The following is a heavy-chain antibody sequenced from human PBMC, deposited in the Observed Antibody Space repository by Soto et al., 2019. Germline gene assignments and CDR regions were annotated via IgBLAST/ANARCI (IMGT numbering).Heavy chain of an antibody. CDR3: ARDSRNVLLWFGELSPYYFDY. CDR2: INPNSGGT. CDR1: GYTFTGYY. J-gene: IGHJ4*02. V-gene: IGHV1-2*02. Sequence: ASVKVSCKASGYTFTGYYMHWVRQAPGQGLEWMGWINPNSGGTNYAQKFQGRVTMTRDTSISTAYMELSRLRSDDTAVYYCARDSRNVLLWFGELSPYYFDYWGQGTLVTV. D-gene: IGHD3-10*01.